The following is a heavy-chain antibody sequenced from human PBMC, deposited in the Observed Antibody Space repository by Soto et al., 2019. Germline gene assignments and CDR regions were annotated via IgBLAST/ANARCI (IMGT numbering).Heavy chain of an antibody. CDR2: IDPSGGST. Sequence: GASVKVSCKASGYNFTSYYMHWVRQAPGQGLEWMGIIDPSGGSTSYAQKFQGRVSMTRDTSTSTVYMGLSSLRSEDTAVYYCARDLTGGPTYYDFWSGYSPVDYWGLGTLVTVSS. V-gene: IGHV1-46*03. CDR1: GYNFTSYY. CDR3: ARDLTGGPTYYDFWSGYSPVDY. J-gene: IGHJ4*02. D-gene: IGHD3-3*01.